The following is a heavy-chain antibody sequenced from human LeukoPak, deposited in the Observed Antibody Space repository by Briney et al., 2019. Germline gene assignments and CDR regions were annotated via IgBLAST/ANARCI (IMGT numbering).Heavy chain of an antibody. CDR1: GYTFTSYA. J-gene: IGHJ4*02. Sequence: GASVKVSCKASGYTFTSYAMHWVRQAPGQRLEWMGWINACNGNTKYSQKFQGRVTITRDTSASTAYMELSSLRSEDTAVYYCARDRRDCSGGSCYYLLSYWGQGTLVTVSS. D-gene: IGHD2-15*01. V-gene: IGHV1-3*01. CDR2: INACNGNT. CDR3: ARDRRDCSGGSCYYLLSY.